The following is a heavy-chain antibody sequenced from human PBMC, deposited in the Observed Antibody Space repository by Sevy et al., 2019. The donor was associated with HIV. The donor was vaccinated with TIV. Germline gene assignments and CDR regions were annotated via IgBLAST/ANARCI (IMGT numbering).Heavy chain of an antibody. CDR3: ARTYTSGSREAFDV. Sequence: GESLKISCTASGFSFSTYMMNWVRQAPGKGLEWVASISYSSNYIYYADSLRGLFTISRDNAKNSLFLQMNSLRAEDTAVYYCARTYTSGSREAFDVWGQGTMVSVSS. CDR1: GFSFSTYM. D-gene: IGHD3-10*01. CDR2: ISYSSNYI. V-gene: IGHV3-21*01. J-gene: IGHJ3*01.